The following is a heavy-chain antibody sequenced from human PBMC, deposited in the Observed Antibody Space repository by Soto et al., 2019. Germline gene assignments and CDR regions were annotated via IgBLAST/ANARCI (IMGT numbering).Heavy chain of an antibody. CDR2: IIPFHGVT. CDR3: TRDWEITVSTWSFGGF. CDR1: GGTFIPYT. Sequence: QVQLVQSGAEVKKPGSSVKVSCKASGGTFIPYTINWVRQAPGQGLEWMGRIIPFHGVTNYAQKFQARVTITADKSTSTAYMELSGLRFEDTAMYYCTRDWEITVSTWSFGGFWGRGTLVTVSS. J-gene: IGHJ4*02. V-gene: IGHV1-69*08. D-gene: IGHD3-10*01.